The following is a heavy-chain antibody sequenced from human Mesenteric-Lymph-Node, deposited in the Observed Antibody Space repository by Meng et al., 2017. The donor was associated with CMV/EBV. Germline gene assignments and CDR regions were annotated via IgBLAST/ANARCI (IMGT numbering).Heavy chain of an antibody. V-gene: IGHV3-23*01. Sequence: AASGFTFSTYAMTWVRQAPGKGLERVSAISGSGGSTYYADSVKGRFTISRDNSKNTLYLQMNRLRAEDTAVYYCAKLDYDILTAFDYWGQGTLVTVSS. CDR2: ISGSGGST. J-gene: IGHJ4*02. CDR1: GFTFSTYA. CDR3: AKLDYDILTAFDY. D-gene: IGHD3-9*01.